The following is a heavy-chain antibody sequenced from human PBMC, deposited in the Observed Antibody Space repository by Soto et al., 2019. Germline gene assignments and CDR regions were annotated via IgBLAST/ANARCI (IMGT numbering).Heavy chain of an antibody. Sequence: PGGSLRLSCAGSGFTFGDSYMSWIRQAPGKGLEWLSYISPGSRYPAYADSVKGRFTISRDNAKRSLYLQMMSLTAEDTAIYYCVRGGGGGLFDPWGQGTMVTVSA. J-gene: IGHJ5*02. D-gene: IGHD2-15*01. V-gene: IGHV3-11*06. CDR1: GFTFGDSY. CDR3: VRGGGGGLFDP. CDR2: ISPGSRYP.